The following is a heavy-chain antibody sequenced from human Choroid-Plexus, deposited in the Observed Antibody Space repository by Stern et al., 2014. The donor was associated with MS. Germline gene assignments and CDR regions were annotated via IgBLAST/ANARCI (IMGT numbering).Heavy chain of an antibody. V-gene: IGHV1-2*02. CDR1: GYIFTGYY. CDR2: INPNNGGT. Sequence: VHLVESGAEVKKPGASGKVSCKTSGYIFTGYYIHWVRQAPGQGLEWMAWINPNNGGTKYAQEFQGRVTMSRDTSISTAYVELSSLTSDDTAVYYCARDQRGITIFGVVTDYYYLGMDVWGQGTTVTVSS. D-gene: IGHD3-3*01. CDR3: ARDQRGITIFGVVTDYYYLGMDV. J-gene: IGHJ6*02.